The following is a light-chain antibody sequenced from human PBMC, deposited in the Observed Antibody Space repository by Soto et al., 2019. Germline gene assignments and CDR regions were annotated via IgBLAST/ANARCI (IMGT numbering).Light chain of an antibody. Sequence: QSALTQPRSVSGSPGQSVTISCTGSSSDVGAYTYVSWYQQHPGKAPELMIYDVNKRPSGVPDRFSGSKSGNTASLTISGLQAEDEAAYYCCSYAGTYTWVFGGGTKVTVL. J-gene: IGLJ3*02. CDR2: DVN. CDR1: SSDVGAYTY. V-gene: IGLV2-11*01. CDR3: CSYAGTYTWV.